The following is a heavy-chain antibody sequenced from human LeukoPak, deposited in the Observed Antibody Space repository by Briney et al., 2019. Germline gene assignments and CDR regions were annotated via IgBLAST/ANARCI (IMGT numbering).Heavy chain of an antibody. Sequence: GASVKVSCKASGGTFSSYAISWVRQAPGQGLEWVGRIIPIFGTANYAQKFQGRATITADKSTSTAYMELSSLRSEDTAVYYCARGSIAAELNMDVWGKGTTVTVSS. CDR2: IIPIFGTA. D-gene: IGHD6-13*01. V-gene: IGHV1-69*06. CDR1: GGTFSSYA. CDR3: ARGSIAAELNMDV. J-gene: IGHJ6*03.